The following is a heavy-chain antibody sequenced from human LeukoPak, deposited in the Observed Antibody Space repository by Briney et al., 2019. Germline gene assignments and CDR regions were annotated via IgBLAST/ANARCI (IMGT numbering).Heavy chain of an antibody. CDR2: ISAYNGNT. D-gene: IGHD1-14*01. J-gene: IGHJ4*02. CDR1: GYTFTSYG. Sequence: GASVKVSCKASGYTFTSYGISCVRQAPGQGLEWMGWISAYNGNTNYAQKLQGRVTMTTDTSTSTAYMELRSLRSDDTAVYYCARDLDLDATGVFDYWGQGTLVTVSS. CDR3: ARDLDLDATGVFDY. V-gene: IGHV1-18*04.